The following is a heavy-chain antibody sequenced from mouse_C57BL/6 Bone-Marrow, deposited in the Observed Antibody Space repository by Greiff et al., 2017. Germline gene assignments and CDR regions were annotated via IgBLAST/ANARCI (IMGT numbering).Heavy chain of an antibody. CDR3: ANEYGIDY. CDR1: GYTFTSYW. V-gene: IGHV1-59*01. J-gene: IGHJ2*01. Sequence: VQLQQPGAELVRPGTSVKLSCKASGYTFTSYWMHWVKQRPGQGLEWIGVIAPSDSYTNYNQKFKGKATLTVDTSSSTAYMQLSSLTSEDSAVYYCANEYGIDYWGQGTTLTVSS. D-gene: IGHD5-1*01. CDR2: IAPSDSYT.